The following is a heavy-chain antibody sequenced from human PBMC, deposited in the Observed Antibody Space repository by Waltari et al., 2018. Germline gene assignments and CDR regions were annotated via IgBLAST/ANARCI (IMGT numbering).Heavy chain of an antibody. CDR2: IRYDGSTK. V-gene: IGHV3-30*02. Sequence: QVQLVESGGGVVQPGGSLRLSCAASGFTFKSYGMHWVRQAPGKGLEWLTFIRYDGSTKAYADSVQGRFIILRDNSKNTLYLQMNNLRAEDTGVYYCAKGRPFYMDFWGKGTTVTVSS. J-gene: IGHJ6*03. CDR1: GFTFKSYG. D-gene: IGHD3-3*02. CDR3: AKGRPFYMDF.